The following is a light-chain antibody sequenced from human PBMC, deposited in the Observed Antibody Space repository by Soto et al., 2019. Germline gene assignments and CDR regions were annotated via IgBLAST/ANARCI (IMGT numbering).Light chain of an antibody. CDR2: GAS. CDR1: QSVGSNY. CDR3: QQYSSSIQT. V-gene: IGKV3-20*01. J-gene: IGKJ1*01. Sequence: EIGLTQFPGTLSLSPGERATLSCRASQSVGSNYLAWYQQRPGQPPNLLIFGASHRAPDIPDRFSGSEYGTNFTLTISRLEPEDFAVYYCQQYSSSIQTFGQGTKVQI.